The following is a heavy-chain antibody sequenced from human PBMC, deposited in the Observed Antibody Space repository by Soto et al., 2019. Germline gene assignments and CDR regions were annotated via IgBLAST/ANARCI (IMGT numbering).Heavy chain of an antibody. CDR3: ARGRYGDY. CDR2: ISAHNGNT. D-gene: IGHD1-1*01. V-gene: IGHV1-18*01. Sequence: QVHLVQSGAEVKKPGASVKVSCKASGYTFPSYGITWVRQAPGQGLEWMGWISAHNGNTDYAQKLQGRVIVTRDTSTSTAYMELRSLRSDDTAGYDCARGRYGDYWGQGALVTVSS. J-gene: IGHJ4*02. CDR1: GYTFPSYG.